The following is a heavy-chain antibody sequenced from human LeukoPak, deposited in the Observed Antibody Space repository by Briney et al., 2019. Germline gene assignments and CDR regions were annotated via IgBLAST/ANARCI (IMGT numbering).Heavy chain of an antibody. V-gene: IGHV1-69*05. D-gene: IGHD4-17*01. CDR3: ARDVHGDYGSGWFDP. CDR2: IMPLFGTA. J-gene: IGHJ5*02. CDR1: GGTFNNSA. Sequence: SSVKVSCKTSGGTFNNSAISWVRQAPGQGLEWLGGIMPLFGTAGYAQKFQGRCTITKDESTRTVYLELTSLTSDDTAVYYCARDVHGDYGSGWFDPWGQGTLVSVSS.